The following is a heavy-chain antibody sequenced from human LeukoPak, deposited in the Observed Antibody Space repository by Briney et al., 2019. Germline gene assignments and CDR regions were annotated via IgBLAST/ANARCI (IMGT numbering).Heavy chain of an antibody. Sequence: SETLSLTCTVSGGSISSYYWGWIRQPPGKGLEWIGSIYYSGSTYYNPSLKSRVTISVDTSKNQFSLKLSSVTAADTAVYYCARGARMRHCSSTSCYADNAFDIWGQGTMVTVSS. D-gene: IGHD2-2*01. CDR1: GGSISSYY. CDR3: ARGARMRHCSSTSCYADNAFDI. CDR2: IYYSGST. J-gene: IGHJ3*02. V-gene: IGHV4-39*01.